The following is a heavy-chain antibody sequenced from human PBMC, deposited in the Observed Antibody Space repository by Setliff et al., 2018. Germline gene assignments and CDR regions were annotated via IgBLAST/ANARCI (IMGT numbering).Heavy chain of an antibody. CDR3: ARQPPLNWAIPFDL. J-gene: IGHJ3*01. V-gene: IGHV4-59*08. D-gene: IGHD7-27*01. CDR1: GGSITNFY. Sequence: PSKTLSLTCTVSGGSITNFYWNWIRQSPGKGLEWIGYIYSSGITNYNPSLKSRLTMSVDTSKNQFSLHLSSMTAADTAVYYCARQPPLNWAIPFDLWGQGKRVTVSS. CDR2: IYSSGIT.